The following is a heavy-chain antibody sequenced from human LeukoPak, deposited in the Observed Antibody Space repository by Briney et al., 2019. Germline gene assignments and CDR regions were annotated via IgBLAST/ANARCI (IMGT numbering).Heavy chain of an antibody. CDR1: GFVFPDYW. V-gene: IGHV3-74*01. J-gene: IGHJ4*02. CDR3: AREGPRWLQPFDY. CDR2: INSDGSST. D-gene: IGHD5-24*01. Sequence: GGSLRLSCAASGFVFPDYWMHWVRQAPGKGLVWVSRINSDGSSTSYADSVKGRFTISRDNAKNTLYLQMNSLRAEDTAVYYCAREGPRWLQPFDYWGQGTLVTVSS.